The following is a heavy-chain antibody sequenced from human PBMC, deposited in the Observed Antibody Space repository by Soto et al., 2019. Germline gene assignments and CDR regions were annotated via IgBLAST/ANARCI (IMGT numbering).Heavy chain of an antibody. V-gene: IGHV3-7*01. CDR2: IKQDGSEK. D-gene: IGHD1-7*01. CDR3: AREVSWNYLNWFDP. J-gene: IGHJ5*02. CDR1: GFTFSSYW. Sequence: SLRLSCAASGFTFSSYWMSWVRQAPGKGLEWVANIKQDGSEKYYVDSVKGRFTISRDNAKNSLYLQMNSLRAEDTAVYYCAREVSWNYLNWFDPWGQGTLVTVSS.